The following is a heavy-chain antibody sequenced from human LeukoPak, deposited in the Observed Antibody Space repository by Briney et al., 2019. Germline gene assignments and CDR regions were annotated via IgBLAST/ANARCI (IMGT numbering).Heavy chain of an antibody. J-gene: IGHJ4*02. CDR3: GKEATVAGTFRAFDY. D-gene: IGHD6-19*01. CDR2: ISGSGGST. CDR1: GFTFSTYD. Sequence: GGSLRLSCAASGFTFSTYDMNWVRQAPGKGLEWVSAISGSGGSTYYGDSVKGRFTISRDNSKNTLDLQMSSLRVEDTAVYYCGKEATVAGTFRAFDYWGQGTLVTVSS. V-gene: IGHV3-23*01.